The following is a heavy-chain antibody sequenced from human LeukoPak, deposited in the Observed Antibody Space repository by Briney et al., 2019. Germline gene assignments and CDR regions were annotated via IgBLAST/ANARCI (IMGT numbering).Heavy chain of an antibody. CDR2: ISGSGGST. Sequence: GGSLRLSCAASGFTFSSYAMSWVRQAPGKGLEWVSAISGSGGSTYYADSVKGRFTISRDNSKNTLYLQMNSLRAEDTAVYYCTKIGSGSYYPDYWGQGTLVTVSS. V-gene: IGHV3-23*01. CDR3: TKIGSGSYYPDY. D-gene: IGHD1-26*01. CDR1: GFTFSSYA. J-gene: IGHJ4*02.